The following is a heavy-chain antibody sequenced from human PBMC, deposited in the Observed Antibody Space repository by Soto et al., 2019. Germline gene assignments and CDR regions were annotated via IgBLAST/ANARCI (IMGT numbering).Heavy chain of an antibody. J-gene: IGHJ6*02. D-gene: IGHD1-1*01. CDR1: GGSIRSGGYY. CDR3: AASCVPSAGFNYYGMHV. CDR2: IHYSGST. Sequence: QVQLQESGPGLVKPSQTLSLTCTVSGGSIRSGGYYWSWIRQHPGKGLEWLGYIHYSGSTYYNPSIKRRFTISVETSKNQFSLKPSSVPAADTAVYYCAASCVPSAGFNYYGMHVWGQGTSVTVSS. V-gene: IGHV4-31*03.